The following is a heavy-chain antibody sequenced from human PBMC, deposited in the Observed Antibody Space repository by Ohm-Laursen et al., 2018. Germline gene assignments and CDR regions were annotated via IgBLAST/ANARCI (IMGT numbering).Heavy chain of an antibody. CDR1: GGSMSGYY. V-gene: IGHV4-34*01. CDR2: INHSGST. J-gene: IGHJ5*02. CDR3: ARGPLHNWLDP. Sequence: SETLSLTCTVSGGSMSGYYWNWIRQPPGKGLEWIGEINHSGSTNYNPSLKSRVTISVDTSKNLFSLSLSSVTAADTAVYFCARGPLHNWLDPWGQGTLVTVSS.